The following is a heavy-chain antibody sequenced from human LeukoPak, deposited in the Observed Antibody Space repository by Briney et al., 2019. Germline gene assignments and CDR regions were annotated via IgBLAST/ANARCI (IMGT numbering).Heavy chain of an antibody. CDR3: ARDPGDYYYDSSGYPRRAFDI. J-gene: IGHJ3*02. CDR2: IIPIFGTA. Sequence: GASVKVSCKASGYTFTSYGISWVRQAPGQGLEWMGGIIPIFGTANYAQKFQGRVTITADESTSTAYMELSSLRSEDTAVYYCARDPGDYYYDSSGYPRRAFDIWGQGTMVTVSS. CDR1: GYTFTSYG. D-gene: IGHD3-22*01. V-gene: IGHV1-69*13.